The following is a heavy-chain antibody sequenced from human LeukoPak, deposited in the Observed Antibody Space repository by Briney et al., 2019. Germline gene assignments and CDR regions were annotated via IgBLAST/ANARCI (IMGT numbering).Heavy chain of an antibody. Sequence: GGSLRLSCAASGFTFSSYAMSWVRQAPGKGLEWVSGISGSGGSTYYADSVKGRFTISRDNSRNTLYLQMNSPRAEDTAVYYCAFLPGYSSGWYEVNYWGQGTTVTVSS. D-gene: IGHD6-13*01. J-gene: IGHJ6*02. CDR2: ISGSGGST. CDR3: AFLPGYSSGWYEVNY. V-gene: IGHV3-23*01. CDR1: GFTFSSYA.